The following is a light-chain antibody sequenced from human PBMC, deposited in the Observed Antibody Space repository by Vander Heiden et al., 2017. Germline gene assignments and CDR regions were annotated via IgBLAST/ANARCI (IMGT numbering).Light chain of an antibody. J-gene: IGLJ1*01. CDR1: SSNIGGNT. Sequence: QSVLPQPPSASGTPGQRVTISCSGSSSNIGGNTVNWYQPLPGTAPKLLIYSNNQRPSGVPDRFSGSKSGTSASLAISGLQSEDEADYYCAAWDDSLSGPVFGTGTKVTVL. CDR2: SNN. V-gene: IGLV1-44*01. CDR3: AAWDDSLSGPV.